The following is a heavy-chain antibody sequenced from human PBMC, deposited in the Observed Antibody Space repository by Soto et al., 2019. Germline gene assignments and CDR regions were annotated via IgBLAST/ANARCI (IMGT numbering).Heavy chain of an antibody. CDR2: ISSSSSYI. D-gene: IGHD2-2*01. V-gene: IGHV3-21*01. CDR1: GFTFSSYC. J-gene: IGHJ5*02. CDR3: ASDPVVPVAMNSNWFDP. Sequence: GGSLRLSCAASGFTFSSYCMNWVRQAPGKGLEWVSSISSSSSYIYYADSVKGRFTISRDNAKNSLYLQMNSLRAEDTAVYYCASDPVVPVAMNSNWFDPWGQGTLVTVSS.